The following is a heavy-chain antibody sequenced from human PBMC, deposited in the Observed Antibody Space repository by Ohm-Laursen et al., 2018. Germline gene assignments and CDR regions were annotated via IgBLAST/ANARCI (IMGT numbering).Heavy chain of an antibody. CDR3: ARDSGYFDY. V-gene: IGHV3-33*01. CDR1: GFTFSSYG. D-gene: IGHD1-26*01. Sequence: SSLRLSCAASGFTFSSYGMHWARQAPGKGLEWVAVIWYDGSNEYYADSVKGRFTISRDNSKNTLYLQMNGLRAEDTAVYYCARDSGYFDYWGQGTLVTVSS. J-gene: IGHJ4*02. CDR2: IWYDGSNE.